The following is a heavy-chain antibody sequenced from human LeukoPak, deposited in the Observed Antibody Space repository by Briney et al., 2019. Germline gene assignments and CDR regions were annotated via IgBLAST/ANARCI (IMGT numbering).Heavy chain of an antibody. CDR3: ARSYMVRGVSFDY. CDR1: GFSLSTSGMR. D-gene: IGHD3-10*01. Sequence: SGPALVKPTQTLTLTCTFSGFSLSTSGMRVSWIRQPPGKALEWLSRIDWDDDKFYSTSLKTRLTISRDTSKNQVVLTMPNMDPVDTATYYCARSYMVRGVSFDYWGQGTLVTVSS. CDR2: IDWDDDK. V-gene: IGHV2-70*04. J-gene: IGHJ4*02.